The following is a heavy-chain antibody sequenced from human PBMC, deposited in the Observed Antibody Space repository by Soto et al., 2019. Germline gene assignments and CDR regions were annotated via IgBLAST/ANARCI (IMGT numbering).Heavy chain of an antibody. CDR3: AREDGGSPYDY. CDR2: INNSGGDT. J-gene: IGHJ4*02. Sequence: EIQVLESGGGLVQPGGSLRLSCAASGFTFGGYAMTWVRQAPGKGLEWVAGINNSGGDTDYADSVKGRFTISRDNSRDTLYLQMHSLRVEDTALYYCAREDGGSPYDYWGQGTLVTVSS. CDR1: GFTFGGYA. D-gene: IGHD1-26*01. V-gene: IGHV3-23*01.